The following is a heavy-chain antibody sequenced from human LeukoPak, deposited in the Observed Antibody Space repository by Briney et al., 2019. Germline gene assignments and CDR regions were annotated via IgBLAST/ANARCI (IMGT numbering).Heavy chain of an antibody. Sequence: PGGSLRLSCAASRFTFSSYSMNWVRQAPGKGLEWVANIKQDGSEKYYVDSVKGRFTISRDNAKNSLYLQMNSLRAEDTAVYYCARDRSETTVWTKINYYYYMDVWGKGTTVTVS. J-gene: IGHJ6*03. V-gene: IGHV3-7*01. D-gene: IGHD4-17*01. CDR3: ARDRSETTVWTKINYYYYMDV. CDR1: RFTFSSYS. CDR2: IKQDGSEK.